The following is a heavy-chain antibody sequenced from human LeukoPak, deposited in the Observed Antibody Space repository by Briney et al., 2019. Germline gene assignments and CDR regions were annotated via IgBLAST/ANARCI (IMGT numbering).Heavy chain of an antibody. J-gene: IGHJ4*02. D-gene: IGHD5-24*01. CDR1: GFTFSTFA. V-gene: IGHV3-64*01. Sequence: GGSLRLSCAASGFTFSTFAMQWVRQAPEKGLEYVSGINTDGGTTYYANSVKGRLTISRDNPKNTLYLQMGSLRVEDTAVYYCARDGVATNDYWGQGTLVTVSS. CDR2: INTDGGTT. CDR3: ARDGVATNDY.